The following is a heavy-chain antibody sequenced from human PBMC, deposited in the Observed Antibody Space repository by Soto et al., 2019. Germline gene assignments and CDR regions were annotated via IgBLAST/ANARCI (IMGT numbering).Heavy chain of an antibody. CDR1: GGAFSGYY. V-gene: IGHV4-34*01. Sequence: PSETLSLTCAVYGGAFSGYYWTWVRQTPGKGLEWIGEKEHGGSTTYNPSLQSRVSISPDTSKNQFSLHLNSVTPEDTAVYYCAGTTSLQWYYMDVWGKGTTVTVSS. D-gene: IGHD1-7*01. CDR2: KEHGGST. CDR3: AGTTSLQWYYMDV. J-gene: IGHJ6*03.